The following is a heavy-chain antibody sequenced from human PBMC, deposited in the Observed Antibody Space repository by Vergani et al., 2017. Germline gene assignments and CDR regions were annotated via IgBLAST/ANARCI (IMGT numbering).Heavy chain of an antibody. D-gene: IGHD1-20*01. CDR2: ISWNSGSI. V-gene: IGHV3-9*01. Sequence: EVQLLESGGGLVQPGGSLRLSCAASGFTFDDYAMHWVRQAPGKGLEWVSGISWNSGSIGYADSVKGRFTISRDNAKNSLYLQMNSLRAEDTALYYCAKAVEPYNWNFFDYWGQGTLGTVSS. CDR1: GFTFDDYA. J-gene: IGHJ4*02. CDR3: AKAVEPYNWNFFDY.